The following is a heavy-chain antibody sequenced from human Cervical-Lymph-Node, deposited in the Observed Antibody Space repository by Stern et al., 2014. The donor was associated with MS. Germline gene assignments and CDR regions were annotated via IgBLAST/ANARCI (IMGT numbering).Heavy chain of an antibody. V-gene: IGHV2-5*02. Sequence: QITLKESGPTLVKPTQTLTLTCTFSGFSLSTSGVGVGWIRQPPGEALEWLAILYWDDDKRYSRSLKSRLTITKDTSKNQVVLTMTNVDPVDTATYYCAHSPSLELWAHYFDYWGQGTLVTVSS. D-gene: IGHD1-7*01. CDR3: AHSPSLELWAHYFDY. J-gene: IGHJ4*02. CDR2: LYWDDDK. CDR1: GFSLSTSGVG.